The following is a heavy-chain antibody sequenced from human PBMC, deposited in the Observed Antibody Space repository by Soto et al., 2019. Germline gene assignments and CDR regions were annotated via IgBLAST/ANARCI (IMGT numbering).Heavy chain of an antibody. V-gene: IGHV3-66*01. CDR1: GVTVSSNY. D-gene: IGHD2-2*01. J-gene: IGHJ6*03. CDR3: ARAGQGDIVVVPAAIGDYYYMDV. Sequence: GGSLRLSCAASGVTVSSNYMSWVRQAPGKGLEWVSVIYSGGSTYYADSVKSRFTISRDNSKNTLYLQMNSLRAEDTAVYYCARAGQGDIVVVPAAIGDYYYMDVWGKGTTVTVSS. CDR2: IYSGGST.